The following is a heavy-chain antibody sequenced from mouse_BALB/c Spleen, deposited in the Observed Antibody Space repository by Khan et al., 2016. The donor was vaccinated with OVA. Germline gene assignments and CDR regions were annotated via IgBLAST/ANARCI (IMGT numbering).Heavy chain of an antibody. J-gene: IGHJ3*01. CDR2: INPSTGYT. CDR3: VRDGAYHYNGGWFAY. V-gene: IGHV1-4*01. CDR1: GYTFTSYA. D-gene: IGHD1-2*01. Sequence: QVQLQQSGAGLARPGASVKMSCTASGYTFTSYAIPWIQKRPGQGLELIGSINPSTGYTNYNQKFKDRVTLTTDKSSNTAYLQLSSLTSDDSAVXSCVRDGAYHYNGGWFAYWGQGTLVTVSA.